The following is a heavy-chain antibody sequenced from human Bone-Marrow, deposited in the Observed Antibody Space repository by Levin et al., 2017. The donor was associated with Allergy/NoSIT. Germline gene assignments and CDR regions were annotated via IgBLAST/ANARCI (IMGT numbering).Heavy chain of an antibody. J-gene: IGHJ4*02. V-gene: IGHV5-51*01. CDR1: GYSFTSYW. Sequence: ASVKVSCKGSGYSFTSYWIGWVRPMPGKGLEWMGIIYPGDSDTRYSPSFQGQVTISADKSISTAYLQWSSLKASDTAMYYCARREKSSGGVLIPSYFDYWGQGTLVTVSS. CDR3: ARREKSSGGVLIPSYFDY. D-gene: IGHD3-22*01. CDR2: IYPGDSDT.